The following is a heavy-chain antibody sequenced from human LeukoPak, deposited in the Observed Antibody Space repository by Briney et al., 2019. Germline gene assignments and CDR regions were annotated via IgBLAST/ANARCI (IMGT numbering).Heavy chain of an antibody. CDR1: GYTFTSYY. CDR3: ARERTTAGILYYYYYGMDV. V-gene: IGHV1-46*01. D-gene: IGHD5-18*01. J-gene: IGHJ6*02. Sequence: ASVKVSCKASGYTFTSYYMHWVRQAPGQGLEWMGIINPSGGSTSYAQKFQGRVTMTRDTSTSTVHMELSSLRSEDTAVYYCARERTTAGILYYYYYGMDVWGQGTTVTVSS. CDR2: INPSGGST.